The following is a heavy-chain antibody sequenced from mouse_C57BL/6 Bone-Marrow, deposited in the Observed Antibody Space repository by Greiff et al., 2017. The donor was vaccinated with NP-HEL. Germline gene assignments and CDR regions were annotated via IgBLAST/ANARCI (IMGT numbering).Heavy chain of an antibody. CDR3: ARSTYYSNYVPMDY. J-gene: IGHJ4*01. CDR2: IDPSDSYT. CDR1: GYTFTSNW. V-gene: IGHV1-59*01. Sequence: VQLQQPGAELVRPGTSVKLSCKASGYTFTSNWMHWVKQRPGQGLEWIGVIDPSDSYTNYNQKFKGKATLTVDTSSSTAYMQLSSLTSEDSAVYYCARSTYYSNYVPMDYWGQGTSVTVSS. D-gene: IGHD2-5*01.